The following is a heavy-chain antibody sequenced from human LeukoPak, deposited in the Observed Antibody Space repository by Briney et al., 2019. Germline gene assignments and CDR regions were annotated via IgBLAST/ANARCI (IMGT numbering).Heavy chain of an antibody. CDR2: IHSDGNNT. D-gene: IGHD1-26*01. J-gene: IGHJ4*02. Sequence: GGSLRLSCAASGFSFSRDWMYWVRQTPGKGLLWVSRIHSDGNNTTYADSVKGRFTISRDNAKNTLFLQMNSLRVEDTAVYYCARPQYSGSPPFDYWGQGTLVTVSS. V-gene: IGHV3-74*01. CDR1: GFSFSRDW. CDR3: ARPQYSGSPPFDY.